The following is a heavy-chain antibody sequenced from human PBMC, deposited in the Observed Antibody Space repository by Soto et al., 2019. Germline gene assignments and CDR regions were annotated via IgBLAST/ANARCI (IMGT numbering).Heavy chain of an antibody. J-gene: IGHJ6*02. D-gene: IGHD3-10*01. Sequence: EVPLVESGGGLVTPGGSLRLSCAASGFTFSNAWMNCVRQAPGKGLAWVGRIKSQTDGGTTDYAEPGKGRLPISRDDSKNTLYLQMNILKTEDTAVYYCTTAPTYYYGSGSPRSYYYYGMDGWGQGTTVTVSS. CDR3: TTAPTYYYGSGSPRSYYYYGMDG. CDR2: IKSQTDGGTT. V-gene: IGHV3-15*07. CDR1: GFTFSNAW.